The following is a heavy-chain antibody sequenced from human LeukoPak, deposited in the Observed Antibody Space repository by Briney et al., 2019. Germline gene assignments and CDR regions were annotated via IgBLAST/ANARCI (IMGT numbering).Heavy chain of an antibody. Sequence: SETLSLTCTVSGGSISSYYWSWIRQPAGKGLESIGHISTSGSTNYNPSLKSRVTMSVDTSKNQFSLKVNSVTAADTGVYYCARLPLGAFGEVLNFDSWGQGILVIVSS. V-gene: IGHV4-4*07. CDR3: ARLPLGAFGEVLNFDS. CDR2: ISTSGST. D-gene: IGHD3-16*01. CDR1: GGSISSYY. J-gene: IGHJ4*02.